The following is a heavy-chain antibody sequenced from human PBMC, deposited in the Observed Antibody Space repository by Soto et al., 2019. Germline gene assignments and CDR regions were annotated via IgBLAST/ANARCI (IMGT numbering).Heavy chain of an antibody. CDR1: GFTFSSYG. Sequence: GGSLRLSCAASGFTFSSYGMHWVRQAPGKGLEWVAVISYDGSNKYYADSVKGRFTISRDNSKNTLYLQMNSLRAEDTAVYYCAKDLSSSSLDYWGQGTLVTVSS. V-gene: IGHV3-30*18. J-gene: IGHJ4*02. CDR2: ISYDGSNK. CDR3: AKDLSSSSLDY. D-gene: IGHD6-6*01.